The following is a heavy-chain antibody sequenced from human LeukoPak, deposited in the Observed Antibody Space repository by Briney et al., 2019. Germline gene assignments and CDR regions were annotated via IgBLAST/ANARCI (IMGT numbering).Heavy chain of an antibody. CDR3: ARDYDSSGYGYYYMDV. V-gene: IGHV3-30-3*01. Sequence: GRSLRLSCAASGFTFSSYAMHWVRQAPGKGLEWVAIVSYDGTNKYYADSVKGRFTISKDTSKNTLYLQMNSLRAEDTAVYYCARDYDSSGYGYYYMDVWGKGTTVTVSS. J-gene: IGHJ6*03. CDR1: GFTFSSYA. CDR2: VSYDGTNK. D-gene: IGHD3-22*01.